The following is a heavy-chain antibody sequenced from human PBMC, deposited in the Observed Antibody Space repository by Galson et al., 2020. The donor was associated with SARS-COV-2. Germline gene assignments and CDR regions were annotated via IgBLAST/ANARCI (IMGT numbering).Heavy chain of an antibody. Sequence: GESLKISCQGSGYSFTNYWVSWVRQTPGKGLEWMGRIGPDDSHADYRPSFQGHVTISADRSTSTIYLQWSSLRASDTAIYYCARHSYTKDPYYEYWGQGTLVTVSS. D-gene: IGHD2-2*02. V-gene: IGHV5-10-1*01. CDR1: GYSFTNYW. J-gene: IGHJ4*02. CDR3: ARHSYTKDPYYEY. CDR2: IGPDDSHA.